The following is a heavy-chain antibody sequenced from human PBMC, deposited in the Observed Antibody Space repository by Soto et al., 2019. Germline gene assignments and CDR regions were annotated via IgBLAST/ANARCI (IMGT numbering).Heavy chain of an antibody. Sequence: ETLSLTCAVYGGSFSGYYWSWIRQPPGKGLEWIGEINHSGSTNYNPSLKSRVTISVDTSKNQFSLKLSSVTAADTAVYFCSRGRGQQLVLYYYYYGMDVWGQGTTVTVSS. D-gene: IGHD6-13*01. CDR2: INHSGST. CDR1: GGSFSGYY. J-gene: IGHJ6*02. V-gene: IGHV4-34*01. CDR3: SRGRGQQLVLYYYYYGMDV.